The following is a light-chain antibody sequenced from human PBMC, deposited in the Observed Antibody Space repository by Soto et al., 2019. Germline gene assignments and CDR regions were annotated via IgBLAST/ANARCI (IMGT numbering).Light chain of an antibody. CDR3: MKRIEFHIN. CDR2: TLY. CDR1: EIFFNSDDGNTY. Sequence: DIVMTHSPLSLPVTPVEPASISFISSEIFFNSDDGNTYLDWYLQKPGQSPQLMIYTLYYRASGVQDRFSGSGSGTDFTLKISRVEADDVGVYYCMKRIEFHINCGKGPRREIK. V-gene: IGKV2-40*01. J-gene: IGKJ5*01.